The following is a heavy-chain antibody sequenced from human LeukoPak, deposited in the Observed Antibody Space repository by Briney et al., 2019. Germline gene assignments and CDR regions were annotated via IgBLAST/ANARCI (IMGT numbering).Heavy chain of an antibody. J-gene: IGHJ5*02. CDR3: ARGVRSTSPTYWFDP. D-gene: IGHD2-2*01. CDR2: INTNTGNP. Sequence: ASVKVSCKASGYTFTSYAMNWVRQAPGQGLKWMGWINTNTGNPTYAQGFTGRFVFSLDTSVSTAYLQISSLKAEDTAVYYCARGVRSTSPTYWFDPRGQGTLVTVSS. V-gene: IGHV7-4-1*02. CDR1: GYTFTSYA.